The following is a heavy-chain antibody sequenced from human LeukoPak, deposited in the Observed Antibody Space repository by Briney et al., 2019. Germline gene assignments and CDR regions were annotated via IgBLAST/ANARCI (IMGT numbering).Heavy chain of an antibody. Sequence: GGSLRLPCAASGFTFSSYAMSWVRQAPGKGLEWVSAISGSGGSTYCADSVKGRFTISRDNSKNTLYLQMNSLRAEDTAVYYCAKDERYCSSTSCYAWFDPWGQGTLVTVSS. CDR1: GFTFSSYA. CDR2: ISGSGGST. D-gene: IGHD2-2*01. V-gene: IGHV3-23*01. J-gene: IGHJ5*02. CDR3: AKDERYCSSTSCYAWFDP.